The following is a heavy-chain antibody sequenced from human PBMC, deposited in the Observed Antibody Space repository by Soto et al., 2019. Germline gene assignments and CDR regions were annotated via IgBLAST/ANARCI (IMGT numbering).Heavy chain of an antibody. CDR2: MKRDGSER. CDR1: GFTFSSYW. J-gene: IGHJ4*02. CDR3: ARDPGYLVY. V-gene: IGHV3-7*05. Sequence: EVQLVESGGGLVQPGGSLRVSCAASGFTFSSYWMSWVRQAPGKGLEWVANMKRDGSERYYVGSVKGRFTISSDNAKKSLYLQMNSVRAEDTAVYYCARDPGYLVYWGQGTLVTVS.